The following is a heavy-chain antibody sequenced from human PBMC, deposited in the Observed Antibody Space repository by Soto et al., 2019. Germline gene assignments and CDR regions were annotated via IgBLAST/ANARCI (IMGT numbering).Heavy chain of an antibody. J-gene: IGHJ6*02. CDR3: ARGKLTCYYGMDV. V-gene: IGHV4-31*03. CDR2: IYYSGST. Sequence: SETLSRTCTVSGGSISSGGYYWSWIRQHPGKGLEWIGYIYYSGSTYYNPSLKSRVTISVDTSKNQFSLKLSSVTAADTAVDYCARGKLTCYYGMDVWGQGTTVTVSS. CDR1: GGSISSGGYY.